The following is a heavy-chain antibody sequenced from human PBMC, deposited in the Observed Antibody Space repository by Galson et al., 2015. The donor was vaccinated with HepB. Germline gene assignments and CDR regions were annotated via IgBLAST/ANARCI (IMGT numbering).Heavy chain of an antibody. CDR3: TRLGAAATKLYWYFDL. Sequence: SLRLSCAASGFTFSGSAMHWVRQASGKGLEWVGRIRSKANSYATAYAASVKGRFTISRDDSKNTAYLQMNSLKTEDTAVYYCTRLGAAATKLYWYFDLWSRGTLVTVSS. V-gene: IGHV3-73*01. D-gene: IGHD6-13*01. CDR2: IRSKANSYAT. CDR1: GFTFSGSA. J-gene: IGHJ2*01.